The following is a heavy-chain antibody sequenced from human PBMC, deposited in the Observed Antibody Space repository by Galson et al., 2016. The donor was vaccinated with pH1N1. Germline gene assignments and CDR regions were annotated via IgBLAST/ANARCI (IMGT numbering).Heavy chain of an antibody. J-gene: IGHJ6*02. CDR2: IIPIFGTT. CDR1: EGTFTSST. Sequence: SVKVSCKVSEGTFTSSTITWVRHAPGQGLEWVGDIIPIFGTTTYALKFQGRVTLTADGSLHTAFMELSGLKSQDTAVYYCARTPTSVVTVYSPFDVWGQGTTVTVSS. D-gene: IGHD4-23*01. V-gene: IGHV1-69*13. CDR3: ARTPTSVVTVYSPFDV.